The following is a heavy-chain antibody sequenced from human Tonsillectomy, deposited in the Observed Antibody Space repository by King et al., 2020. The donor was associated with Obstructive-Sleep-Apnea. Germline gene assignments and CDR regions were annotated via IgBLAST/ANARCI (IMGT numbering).Heavy chain of an antibody. D-gene: IGHD3-22*01. CDR1: GFTFSNAW. CDR2: IKSNTDGGTT. CDR3: TTDSYDSSGYHGFDY. V-gene: IGHV3-15*01. J-gene: IGHJ4*02. Sequence: VQLVESGGGLVKPGGSLRLSCAASGFTFSNAWMSWVRQAPGKGLEWVGRIKSNTDGGTTDYAAPVKGRITISRDDSKNTLYLHMNSLKIEDTAVYYCTTDSYDSSGYHGFDYWGQGTLVTVSS.